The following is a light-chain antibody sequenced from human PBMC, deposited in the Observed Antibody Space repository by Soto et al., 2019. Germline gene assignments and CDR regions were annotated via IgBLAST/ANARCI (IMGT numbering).Light chain of an antibody. Sequence: SYELTQSPSVSVAPGKTARITWGGNNIGTKSVHWYQQTPGQAPVLVIYSDNDRPSGIPARFSGSNSGHTATLTISRVEAGDEADYYCQLWDNTGDRVLFGGGTQLTVL. CDR3: QLWDNTGDRVL. CDR2: SDN. CDR1: NIGTKS. V-gene: IGLV3-21*04. J-gene: IGLJ2*01.